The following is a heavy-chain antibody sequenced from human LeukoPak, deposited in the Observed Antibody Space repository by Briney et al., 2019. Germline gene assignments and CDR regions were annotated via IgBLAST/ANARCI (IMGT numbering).Heavy chain of an antibody. V-gene: IGHV4-39*01. CDR1: GGSISSSSYY. CDR3: ARRAAIAVAGTRGAFDI. CDR2: IYYSGST. D-gene: IGHD6-19*01. Sequence: SETLSLTCTVSGGSISSSSYYWGWIRQPPGKGLEWIGSIYYSGSTYYNPSLKSRVTISVDTSKNQFSLKLSSVTAADTAVYYCARRAAIAVAGTRGAFDIWGQGTMVTVSS. J-gene: IGHJ3*02.